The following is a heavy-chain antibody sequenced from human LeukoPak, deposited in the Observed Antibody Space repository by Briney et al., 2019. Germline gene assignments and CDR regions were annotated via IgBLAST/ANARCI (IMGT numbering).Heavy chain of an antibody. J-gene: IGHJ6*02. Sequence: GGSLRLSCAASGFTFSSYGMHWVRQAPGKGLEWVAVISYDGSNKYYADSAKGRFTISRGNAKNSLYLQMNSLRAEDTAVYYCARDLEDSGYDDYYGMDVWGQGTTVTVSS. CDR2: ISYDGSNK. CDR1: GFTFSSYG. V-gene: IGHV3-30*03. CDR3: ARDLEDSGYDDYYGMDV. D-gene: IGHD5-12*01.